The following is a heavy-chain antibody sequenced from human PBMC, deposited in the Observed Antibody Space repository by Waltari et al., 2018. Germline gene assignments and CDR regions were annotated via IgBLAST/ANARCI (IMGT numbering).Heavy chain of an antibody. D-gene: IGHD3-9*01. V-gene: IGHV3-23*01. Sequence: EVQLLESGGGLVQPGGSLRLSCAASGFTFSSYAISWVRQAPGKGLEWVSAISGSGGSTYYADSVKGRFTISRDNSKNTLYLQMNSLRAEDTAVYYCAKEEYDILTGYPYFDYWGQGTLVTVSS. CDR1: GFTFSSYA. J-gene: IGHJ4*02. CDR3: AKEEYDILTGYPYFDY. CDR2: ISGSGGST.